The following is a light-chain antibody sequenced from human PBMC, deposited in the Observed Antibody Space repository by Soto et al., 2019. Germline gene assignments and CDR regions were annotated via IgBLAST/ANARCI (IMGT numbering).Light chain of an antibody. V-gene: IGLV2-14*01. Sequence: QSVLTQPASVSGSPGQSITISCTGTSSDVGRYNHVSWYQQHPDKAPKLMIYDVINRPSGVSNRFSGSKSGNTASLTISGLQAEDEADYYCSSYTTIGTQVFGTGTKVTVL. CDR2: DVI. CDR1: SSDVGRYNH. J-gene: IGLJ1*01. CDR3: SSYTTIGTQV.